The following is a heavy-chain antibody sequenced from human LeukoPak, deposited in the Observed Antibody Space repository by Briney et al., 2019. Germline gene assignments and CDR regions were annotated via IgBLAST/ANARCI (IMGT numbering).Heavy chain of an antibody. D-gene: IGHD3-3*01. J-gene: IGHJ6*03. CDR2: IYYSGST. CDR1: GGSISSSSYY. V-gene: IGHV4-39*01. Sequence: PSETLSLTCTVSGGSISSSSYYWGWIRQPPGKGLEWIGSIYYSGSTYYNPSLKSRVTISVDTSKNQFSLKLSSVTAADTAVYYCARHFVSSDFWSGSDYYYMDVWGKGTTVTVSS. CDR3: ARHFVSSDFWSGSDYYYMDV.